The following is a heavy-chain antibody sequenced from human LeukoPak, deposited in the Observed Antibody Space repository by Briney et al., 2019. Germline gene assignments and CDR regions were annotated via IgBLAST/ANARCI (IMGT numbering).Heavy chain of an antibody. CDR3: ARDRVNWNDVGGLFDY. D-gene: IGHD1-1*01. Sequence: PSETLSLTCTVSGGSISSYYWSWIRQPPAKGLEWIGYISYSGSTNFNPSLKSRVTISVDTSKNQFSLKLSSVTAADTAVYYCARDRVNWNDVGGLFDYWGQGTLVTVSS. CDR2: ISYSGST. J-gene: IGHJ4*02. CDR1: GGSISSYY. V-gene: IGHV4-59*01.